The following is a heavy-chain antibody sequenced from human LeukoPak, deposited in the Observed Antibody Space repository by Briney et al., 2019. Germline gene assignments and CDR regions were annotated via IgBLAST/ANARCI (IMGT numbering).Heavy chain of an antibody. CDR1: GGSISSQY. Sequence: SETLSLTCTVSGGSISSQYWSWIRQPPGKGLEWFGYIYYSGRTNYNPSLKSRVTISVDTSKNQFSLKLSSVTAADTAVYYCARDLVVPAATHAFDIWGQGTMVTVSS. V-gene: IGHV4-59*11. CDR2: IYYSGRT. CDR3: ARDLVVPAATHAFDI. D-gene: IGHD2-2*01. J-gene: IGHJ3*02.